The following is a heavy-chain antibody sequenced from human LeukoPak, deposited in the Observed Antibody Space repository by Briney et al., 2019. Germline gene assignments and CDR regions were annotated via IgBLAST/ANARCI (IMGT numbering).Heavy chain of an antibody. CDR3: VRGAGPYGDYRDY. Sequence: GGSLRLSCAASGFSFSAYHMNWVRQAPGKGLEWVSCLEISGTRYYAASVKGRFTVSRDNAENSLYLQMNSLRAEDTAVYYCVRGAGPYGDYRDYWGQGTLVTVSS. J-gene: IGHJ4*02. D-gene: IGHD4-17*01. CDR1: GFSFSAYH. V-gene: IGHV3-69-1*01. CDR2: LEISGTR.